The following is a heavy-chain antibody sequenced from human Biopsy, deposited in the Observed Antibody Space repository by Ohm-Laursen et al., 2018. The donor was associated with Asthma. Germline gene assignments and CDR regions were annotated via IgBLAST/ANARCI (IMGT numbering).Heavy chain of an antibody. CDR3: ARCQVGYSSGWSLLLKKIYYSGMDV. CDR1: GGMFGNYA. J-gene: IGHJ6*02. Sequence: GSSVKASCKASGGMFGNYAISWVRQAPGQGLEWLGGIMTVFGTTNYAQKVQGRVTITADESTSTAYMDVTSLRYEDTAIYYFARCQVGYSSGWSLLLKKIYYSGMDVWGQGTAVTVSS. CDR2: IMTVFGTT. V-gene: IGHV1-69*01. D-gene: IGHD6-19*01.